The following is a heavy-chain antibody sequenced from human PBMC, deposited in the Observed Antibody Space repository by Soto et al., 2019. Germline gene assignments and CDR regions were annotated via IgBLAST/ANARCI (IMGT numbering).Heavy chain of an antibody. D-gene: IGHD6-19*01. Sequence: XXSLSLSFTASGFTFSRHAMPWVRQAPGKGLEWVSGLSDSGGSIYYADSVKGRFTISRDNSMNTLYLQMKTLRAEDTAIYYCSPDSSGGEFDCWGQGTLVTVS. V-gene: IGHV3-23*01. J-gene: IGHJ4*02. CDR2: LSDSGGSI. CDR3: SPDSSGGEFDC. CDR1: GFTFSRHA.